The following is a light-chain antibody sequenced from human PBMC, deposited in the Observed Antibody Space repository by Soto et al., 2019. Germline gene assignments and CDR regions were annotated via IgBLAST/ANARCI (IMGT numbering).Light chain of an antibody. J-gene: IGKJ4*01. Sequence: DVHMSQSPSSLSANVGDRVTITCRASQGIGNYLAWYQQKPGKVPKLLIYTSSTLQSGVPSRFSGSGSGTDFTLTISNLQPEDVATYYCQKHNAAPLTFGGGTKVDI. CDR2: TSS. CDR1: QGIGNY. V-gene: IGKV1-27*01. CDR3: QKHNAAPLT.